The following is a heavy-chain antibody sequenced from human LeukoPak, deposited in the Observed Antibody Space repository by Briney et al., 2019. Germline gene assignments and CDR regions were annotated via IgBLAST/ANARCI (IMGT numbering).Heavy chain of an antibody. CDR3: ARVSSSWYFYYYGMDV. CDR1: GGSISSYY. J-gene: IGHJ6*04. V-gene: IGHV4-59*01. Sequence: SETLSLTCTVSGGSISSYYWSWIRQPPGKGLEWIGYIYYSGGTNHNPSLKSRVTISVDTSKNQFSLKLSSVTAADTAVYYCARVSSSWYFYYYGMDVWGKGTTVTVSS. CDR2: IYYSGGT. D-gene: IGHD6-13*01.